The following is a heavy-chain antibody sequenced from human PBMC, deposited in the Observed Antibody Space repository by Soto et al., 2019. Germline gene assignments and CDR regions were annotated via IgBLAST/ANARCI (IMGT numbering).Heavy chain of an antibody. J-gene: IGHJ5*02. V-gene: IGHV1-3*01. D-gene: IGHD2-21*02. CDR1: GYTFTSYA. Sequence: RASVKVSCKASGYTFTSYAMHWLRQAPGQRLEWMGWINAGNGNTKYSQKFQGRVTITRDTSASTAYMELSSLRSEDTAVYYCARARMTYCGGDCYSVNWFDPWGQGTLVTVSS. CDR3: ARARMTYCGGDCYSVNWFDP. CDR2: INAGNGNT.